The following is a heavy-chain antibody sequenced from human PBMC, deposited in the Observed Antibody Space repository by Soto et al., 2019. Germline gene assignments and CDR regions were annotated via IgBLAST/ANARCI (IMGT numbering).Heavy chain of an antibody. CDR2: IIPILGIA. CDR1: GGTFSSYT. V-gene: IGHV1-69*02. J-gene: IGHJ4*02. CDR3: ASPGKATIDY. Sequence: QVQLVQSGAEVKKPGSSVKVSCKASGGTFSSYTISWVRQAPGQGLEWMGRIIPILGIANYAQKFQGRVTITADKSTSTAYMELSSLRSEDTAVYYCASPGKATIDYWGQGTLVTVSS.